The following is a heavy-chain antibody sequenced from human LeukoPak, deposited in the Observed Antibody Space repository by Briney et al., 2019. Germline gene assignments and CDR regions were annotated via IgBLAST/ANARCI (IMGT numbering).Heavy chain of an antibody. CDR1: GFICSDYA. J-gene: IGHJ2*01. CDR3: AKDRTVGASYWYFDL. D-gene: IGHD1-26*01. Sequence: PGGSLRLSCTASGFICSDYAMSWARQAPGKGLGWVAGISSSGSGGNTYYADSVKGRFTISRDTSKNILFLQMNTLRAEDTAIYYCAKDRTVGASYWYFDLWGRGTLVTVSS. V-gene: IGHV3-23*01. CDR2: ISSSGSGGNT.